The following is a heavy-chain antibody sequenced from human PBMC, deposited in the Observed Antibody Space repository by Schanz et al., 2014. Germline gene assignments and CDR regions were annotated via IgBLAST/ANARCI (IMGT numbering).Heavy chain of an antibody. Sequence: EVQLVESGGGLVKPGGSLRLSCAASGFTFSSYSLAWVRQAPGKGLEWVSSVSGTSIYIYYADSVKGRFTISRDNAENSLYLQLNSLTAEDTAVYHCARDSRYCTGVDCKGDAFDLWGQGTLVTVSS. CDR3: ARDSRYCTGVDCKGDAFDL. J-gene: IGHJ3*01. V-gene: IGHV3-21*02. CDR1: GFTFSSYS. CDR2: VSGTSIYI. D-gene: IGHD2-8*02.